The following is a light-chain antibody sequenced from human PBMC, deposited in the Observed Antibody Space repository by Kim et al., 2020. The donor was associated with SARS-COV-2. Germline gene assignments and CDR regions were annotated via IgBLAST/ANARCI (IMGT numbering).Light chain of an antibody. Sequence: ASVGETVTITCRASQGISSNLAWYQQRPGKAPSLLIYSAFTLHSGVPSRFSGSGSGTDFTLTITSLQPEDFATYHCQQHHSFPLTFGGGTKVDIK. J-gene: IGKJ4*01. V-gene: IGKV1-9*01. CDR2: SAF. CDR3: QQHHSFPLT. CDR1: QGISSN.